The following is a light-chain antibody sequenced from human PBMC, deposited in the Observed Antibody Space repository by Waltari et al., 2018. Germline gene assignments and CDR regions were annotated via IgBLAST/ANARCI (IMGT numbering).Light chain of an antibody. CDR3: QQYLSAPRT. CDR1: ESVIYDSDNKNY. V-gene: IGKV4-1*01. J-gene: IGKJ2*02. CDR2: WAS. Sequence: DIVMTQSPDSLAVSLGERATINCKSSESVIYDSDNKNYLAWYQQKPGQPPKLLIHWASNRESGVPDRFSGSGSGTDFTLTISSLQAEDVAVYYCQQYLSAPRTFGQGTVLEIK.